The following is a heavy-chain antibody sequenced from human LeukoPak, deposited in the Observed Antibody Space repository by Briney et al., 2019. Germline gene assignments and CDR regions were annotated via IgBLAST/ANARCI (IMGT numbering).Heavy chain of an antibody. J-gene: IGHJ3*01. CDR3: AKGSSGSYSLDAFDL. D-gene: IGHD1-26*01. Sequence: GGSLRLSCAVSGFTFDDYAMHWVRQVPGKGLEWVSCISWNSDNIGYADSVKGRFTISRDNAKNSLYVQMNSLRPEDTALYYRAKGSSGSYSLDAFDLWGQGTMVTVSS. CDR1: GFTFDDYA. V-gene: IGHV3-9*01. CDR2: ISWNSDNI.